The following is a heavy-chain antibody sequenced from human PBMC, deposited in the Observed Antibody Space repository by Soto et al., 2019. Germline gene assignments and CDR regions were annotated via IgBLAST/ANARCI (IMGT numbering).Heavy chain of an antibody. V-gene: IGHV4-31*03. J-gene: IGHJ4*02. CDR3: ARIEMASIK. D-gene: IGHD5-12*01. CDR2: IYYTGST. CDR1: GASIRSGGFY. Sequence: SETLSLTCSVSGASIRSGGFYWSWLRQSPGKGLEWIGHIYYTGSTFVSPSLKGRLTISLDTSKNQFSLDLSSVTAADTAMYYCARIEMASIKWGRGTLVTVSS.